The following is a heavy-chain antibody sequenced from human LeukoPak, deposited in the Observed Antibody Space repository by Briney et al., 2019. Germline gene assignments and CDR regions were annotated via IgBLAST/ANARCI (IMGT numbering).Heavy chain of an antibody. CDR2: IYYSGST. J-gene: IGHJ4*02. D-gene: IGHD5-18*01. CDR3: AREGIRGYSYVDDY. CDR1: GYSISSGYY. Sequence: SETLSLTCTVSGYSISSGYYWGWIRQPPGKGLEWIGSIYYSGSTYYNPSLKSRVTISVDTSKNQFSLKLSSVTAADTAVYYCAREGIRGYSYVDDYWGQGTLVTVSS. V-gene: IGHV4-38-2*02.